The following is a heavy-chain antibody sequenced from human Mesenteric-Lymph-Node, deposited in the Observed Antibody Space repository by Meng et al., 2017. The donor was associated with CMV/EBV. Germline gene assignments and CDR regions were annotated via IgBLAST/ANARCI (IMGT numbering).Heavy chain of an antibody. Sequence: GGSLRLSCAASGFTFSSYSMNWVRQAPGKGLEWVSYISSSSTIYYADSVKGRFTISRDNAKNSLYLQMNSLRAEDTAVYYCARAFLRYYYDSSGYPTEIGAFDIWSQGTVVTVSS. CDR1: GFTFSSYS. CDR3: ARAFLRYYYDSSGYPTEIGAFDI. CDR2: ISSSSTI. D-gene: IGHD3-22*01. V-gene: IGHV3-48*04. J-gene: IGHJ3*02.